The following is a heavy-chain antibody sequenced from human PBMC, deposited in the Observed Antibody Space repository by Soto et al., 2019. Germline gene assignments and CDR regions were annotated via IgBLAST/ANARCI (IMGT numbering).Heavy chain of an antibody. Sequence: SETLSLTCTVSVGSISSSTYYWGWIRQPPGQGLEWIGNIYYGGSPYYNPSLKSRVTVSVDTSKNQFSLKLSSVTAADTAVYYCARQSGSGYYTVAYWGQGTLVTVSS. D-gene: IGHD3-22*01. CDR3: ARQSGSGYYTVAY. CDR2: IYYGGSP. CDR1: VGSISSSTYY. V-gene: IGHV4-39*01. J-gene: IGHJ4*02.